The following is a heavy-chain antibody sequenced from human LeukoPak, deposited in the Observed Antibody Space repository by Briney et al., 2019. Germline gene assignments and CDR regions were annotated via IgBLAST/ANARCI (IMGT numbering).Heavy chain of an antibody. D-gene: IGHD6-13*01. Sequence: GGSLRLSCAASGFTFNSYWMSWVRQAPGKGLEWVASIKQDGSEKKYVDSVKGRFTISRDNAKNSLYLQMNSLRAEDTAVYYCVRGGSILVIAAETYGFDYWGQGTRVTVSS. J-gene: IGHJ4*02. CDR3: VRGGSILVIAAETYGFDY. CDR1: GFTFNSYW. CDR2: IKQDGSEK. V-gene: IGHV3-7*01.